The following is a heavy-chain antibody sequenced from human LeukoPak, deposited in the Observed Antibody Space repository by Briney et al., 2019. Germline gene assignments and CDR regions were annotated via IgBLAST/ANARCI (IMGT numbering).Heavy chain of an antibody. CDR1: GFTFSSYA. D-gene: IGHD6-13*01. CDR3: AREVVSSSWPYYGMDL. J-gene: IGHJ6*02. CDR2: IYSGGST. V-gene: IGHV3-53*01. Sequence: PGRSLRLSCAASGFTFSSYAMHWVRQAPGKGLECVSVIYSGGSTYYADSVKGRFTISRDNSKNTLYLQMSSLRAEDTAVYYCAREVVSSSWPYYGMDLWGQGTTVTVSS.